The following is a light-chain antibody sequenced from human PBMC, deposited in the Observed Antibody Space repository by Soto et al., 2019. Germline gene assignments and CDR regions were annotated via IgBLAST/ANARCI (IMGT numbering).Light chain of an antibody. CDR1: QSVLYSSNNKNY. CDR3: QQYCSTPPYT. V-gene: IGKV4-1*01. Sequence: DIVMTQSPDSLAVSLGERATINCKSSQSVLYSSNNKNYLAWYRQKPGQPPKLLIYWASIRESGVPDRISGSGSGTDFTLTISSLQAEDVAVYYFQQYCSTPPYTFGQGTKLEIK. CDR2: WAS. J-gene: IGKJ2*01.